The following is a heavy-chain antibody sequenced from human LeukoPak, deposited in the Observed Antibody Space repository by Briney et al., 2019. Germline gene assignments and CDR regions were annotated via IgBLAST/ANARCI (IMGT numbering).Heavy chain of an antibody. Sequence: GGSLRLSCAASGFTFSSYAMSWVRQAPGEGLEWVAVISIGGNIKYYADSVKGRFTISRDNSKNTLYLQMNSLRREDTAVYYCARDIGVNMIWGQGTLVTVSS. CDR3: ARDIGVNMI. CDR2: ISIGGNIK. J-gene: IGHJ4*02. D-gene: IGHD3-22*01. CDR1: GFTFSSYA. V-gene: IGHV3-30*03.